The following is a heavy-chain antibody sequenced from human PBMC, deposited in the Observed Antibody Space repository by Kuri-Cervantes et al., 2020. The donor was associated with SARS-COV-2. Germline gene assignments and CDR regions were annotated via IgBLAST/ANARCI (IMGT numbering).Heavy chain of an antibody. J-gene: IGHJ2*01. CDR1: GGSISSGSYY. Sequence: SLKIPGKVLGGSISSGSYYWSWIRQPAGKGLEWIGRIYTRGSTNYNPSLKSRVTISVDTSKNHISLKLSSVTAADTAVYYCARRAKHWYFDLWGRGTLVTVSS. CDR3: ARRAKHWYFDL. CDR2: IYTRGST. D-gene: IGHD4/OR15-4a*01. V-gene: IGHV4-61*02.